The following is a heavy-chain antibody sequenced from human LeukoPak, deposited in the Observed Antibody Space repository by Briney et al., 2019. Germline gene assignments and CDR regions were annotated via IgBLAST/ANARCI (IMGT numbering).Heavy chain of an antibody. CDR3: AKERRFLEWLWNFYYYYGMDV. V-gene: IGHV3-30*18. CDR2: ISYDGSNK. D-gene: IGHD3-3*01. Sequence: PGGSLRLSCAASGFTFSSYGMHWVRQAPGKGLEWVAVISYDGSNKYYADSVKGRFTISRDNSKNTLYLQRNSLRAEDTAVYYCAKERRFLEWLWNFYYYYGMDVWGQGTTVTVSS. J-gene: IGHJ6*02. CDR1: GFTFSSYG.